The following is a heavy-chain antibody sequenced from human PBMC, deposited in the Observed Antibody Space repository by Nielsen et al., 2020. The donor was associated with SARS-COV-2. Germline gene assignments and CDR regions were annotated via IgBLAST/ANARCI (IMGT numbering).Heavy chain of an antibody. D-gene: IGHD5-24*01. CDR1: GGSISTGSHY. CDR3: VRIDMATISVDY. CDR2: IFYRGNT. V-gene: IGHV4-61*01. J-gene: IGHJ4*02. Sequence: SETLSLTCIVSGGSISTGSHYWSWIRQPPGKGLEWIGYIFYRGNTNYNPSLKSRVTISVDTSKNQFSLKVNSVTAADTAVYYCVRIDMATISVDYWDRGTLVTVSS.